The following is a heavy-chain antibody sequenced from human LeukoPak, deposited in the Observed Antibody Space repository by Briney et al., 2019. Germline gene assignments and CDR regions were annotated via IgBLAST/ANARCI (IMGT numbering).Heavy chain of an antibody. CDR1: GGSISSYC. D-gene: IGHD3-10*01. Sequence: SETLSLTCTVSGGSISSYCWSWIRQPPGKGLEWIGYIYYSGSTNYNPSLKSRVTISVDTSKNQFSLKLSSVTAADTAVYYCAGSTYYYGSGDYWGQGTLVTVSS. V-gene: IGHV4-59*08. J-gene: IGHJ4*02. CDR3: AGSTYYYGSGDY. CDR2: IYYSGST.